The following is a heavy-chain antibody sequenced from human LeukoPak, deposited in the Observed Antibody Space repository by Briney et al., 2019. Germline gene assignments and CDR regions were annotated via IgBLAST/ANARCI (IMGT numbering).Heavy chain of an antibody. V-gene: IGHV3-74*03. CDR3: ARVPHGEGYFDS. Sequence: GGSLRLSCAASGFTFSSYWMHWVRQAPGKGLVWVSRINSDGSTTYADSVKGRFTISRDNAKNTLYLQMDSLRGEDTAVYYCARVPHGEGYFDSWGQGTLVTVCS. CDR2: INSDGST. J-gene: IGHJ4*02. CDR1: GFTFSSYW.